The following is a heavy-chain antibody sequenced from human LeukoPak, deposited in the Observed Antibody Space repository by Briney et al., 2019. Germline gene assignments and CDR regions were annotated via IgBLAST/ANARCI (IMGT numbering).Heavy chain of an antibody. D-gene: IGHD4-17*01. Sequence: SETLSLTCSVSGGSISSHYWSWIRQPPGKGLEWIGYIYYSGSTKYNPSLKSRVTISVDTPKNQFSLKLSSVTAADTAVYYCARGGTTVTPGLLWFDPWGQGTLVTVSS. V-gene: IGHV4-59*11. CDR1: GGSISSHY. J-gene: IGHJ5*02. CDR2: IYYSGST. CDR3: ARGGTTVTPGLLWFDP.